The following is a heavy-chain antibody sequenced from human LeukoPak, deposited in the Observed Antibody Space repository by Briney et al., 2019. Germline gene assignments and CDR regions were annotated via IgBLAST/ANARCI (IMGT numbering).Heavy chain of an antibody. CDR2: ISADGDTT. D-gene: IGHD6-13*01. J-gene: IGHJ4*02. CDR3: ARDLNIAAPFDY. V-gene: IGHV3-20*04. Sequence: PGGSLRLSCAASGFPFPTYVMNWVRQAPGKGLEWVSGISADGDTTEYADSVKGRFTISRDNAKNSLYLQMNSLRAEDTALYYCARDLNIAAPFDYWGQGTLVTVSS. CDR1: GFPFPTYV.